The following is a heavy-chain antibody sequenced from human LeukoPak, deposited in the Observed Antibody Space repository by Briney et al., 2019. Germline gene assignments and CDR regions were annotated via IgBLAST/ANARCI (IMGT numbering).Heavy chain of an antibody. CDR1: GYTFTDYY. V-gene: IGHV1-2*02. Sequence: ASMKVSCNTSGYTFTDYYIHWVRQAPGQGLEWMGWINLKSGVTNYAQKFQGRVTLTSDTSVSTAYMDLSSLASGDTAVYYCARALGNYYDSTVYQAYWGQGQLVTVSS. D-gene: IGHD3-22*01. J-gene: IGHJ4*02. CDR2: INLKSGVT. CDR3: ARALGNYYDSTVYQAY.